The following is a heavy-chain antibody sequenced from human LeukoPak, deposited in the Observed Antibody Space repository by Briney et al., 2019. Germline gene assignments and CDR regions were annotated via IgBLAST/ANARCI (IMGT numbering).Heavy chain of an antibody. V-gene: IGHV4-59*12. Sequence: PSETLSLTCTVSGDSLSNYYWSWIRQPPGKGLEWIGYIYYNGGTNYNPSLKSRVTIPVDTSKNQFSLKLSSVTAADTAVYYCARDRRTSKRGIAVAGTDYWGQGTLVTVSS. CDR1: GDSLSNYY. D-gene: IGHD6-19*01. CDR3: ARDRRTSKRGIAVAGTDY. J-gene: IGHJ4*02. CDR2: IYYNGGT.